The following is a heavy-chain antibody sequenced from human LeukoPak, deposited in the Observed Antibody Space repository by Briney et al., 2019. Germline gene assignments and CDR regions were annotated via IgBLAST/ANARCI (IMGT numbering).Heavy chain of an antibody. Sequence: GESLKISCKGSGYSFTSYWIGWVRQMPGKGLEWMGIIYPGDSDTRYSPSFQGQVTISADKSISTAYLQWSSLKASDTAMYYCAKGPASGHEGWGFYYLGQGTLGTVSS. J-gene: IGHJ4*01. CDR2: IYPGDSDT. CDR3: AKGPASGHEGWGFYY. D-gene: IGHD3-16*01. CDR1: GYSFTSYW. V-gene: IGHV5-51*01.